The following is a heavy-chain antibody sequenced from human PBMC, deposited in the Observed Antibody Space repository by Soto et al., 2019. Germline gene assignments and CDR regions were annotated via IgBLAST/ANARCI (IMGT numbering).Heavy chain of an antibody. J-gene: IGHJ6*02. Sequence: PGGSLRLSCAASGFTFSSYGMHWVRQAPGKGLEWVAVISYDGSNKYYADSVKGRFTISRDNSKNTLYLQMNSLRAEDTAVYYCAKDQKIPYYYYGMDVWAKGPRSPSP. CDR3: AKDQKIPYYYYGMDV. V-gene: IGHV3-30*18. CDR2: ISYDGSNK. CDR1: GFTFSSYG.